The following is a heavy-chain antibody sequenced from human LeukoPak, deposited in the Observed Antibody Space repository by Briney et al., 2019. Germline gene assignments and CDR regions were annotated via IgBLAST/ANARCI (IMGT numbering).Heavy chain of an antibody. CDR2: ISRDSDIR. J-gene: IGHJ4*02. V-gene: IGHV3-48*01. CDR1: GFIFGRDS. CDR3: ARGGSTYFDY. Sequence: PGGSLTLSCAASGFIFGRDSMNWVRQAPGRGLEWISYISRDSDIRYYADSVRGRFHISRDNARNSLYLQVNSLRAEDTAVYYCARGGSTYFDYWGQGALVTVSS. D-gene: IGHD3-16*01.